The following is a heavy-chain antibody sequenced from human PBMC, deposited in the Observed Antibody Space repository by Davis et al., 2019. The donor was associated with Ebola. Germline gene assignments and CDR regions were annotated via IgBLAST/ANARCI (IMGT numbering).Heavy chain of an antibody. Sequence: PGGSLRLSCAASGFTFSSYWMHWVRQAPGKGLVWVSRINSDGSSTSYADSVKGRFTISRDNAKNTLYLQMNSLRAEDTAIYYCARASSGWTHFDYWGQGTLVTVSS. CDR3: ARASSGWTHFDY. CDR1: GFTFSSYW. D-gene: IGHD6-19*01. CDR2: INSDGSST. V-gene: IGHV3-74*01. J-gene: IGHJ4*02.